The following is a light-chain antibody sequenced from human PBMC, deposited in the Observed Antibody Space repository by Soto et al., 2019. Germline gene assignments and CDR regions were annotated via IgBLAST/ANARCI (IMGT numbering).Light chain of an antibody. CDR3: QQRSNWPPWWT. CDR2: AAS. CDR1: QSVSSNK. V-gene: IGKV3D-20*02. Sequence: ETVLTQSPATVSLSPGDRATLSYRASQSVSSNKLAWYQQKPGQAPRLLIYAASSRATGIPDRFSGSGSGTDFTLTINRLEPEDFAVYYCQQRSNWPPWWTFGQGTKVDIK. J-gene: IGKJ1*01.